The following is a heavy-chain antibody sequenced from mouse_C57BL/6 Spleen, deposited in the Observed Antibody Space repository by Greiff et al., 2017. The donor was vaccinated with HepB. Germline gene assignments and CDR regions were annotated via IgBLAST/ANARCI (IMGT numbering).Heavy chain of an antibody. D-gene: IGHD1-1*01. Sequence: QVQLQQSGAELVRPGTSVKVSCKASGYAFTNYLIEWVKQRPGQGLEWIGVINPGSGGTNYNEKFKGKATLTADKSSSTAYMQLSSLTSEDSAVYFCARSHYYGSSYHFDYWGQGTTLTVSS. V-gene: IGHV1-54*01. CDR3: ARSHYYGSSYHFDY. CDR1: GYAFTNYL. J-gene: IGHJ2*01. CDR2: INPGSGGT.